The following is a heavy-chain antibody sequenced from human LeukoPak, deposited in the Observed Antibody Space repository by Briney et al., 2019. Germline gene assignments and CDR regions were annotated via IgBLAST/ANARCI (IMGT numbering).Heavy chain of an antibody. CDR1: GGSISSGGYY. D-gene: IGHD2-2*01. V-gene: IGHV4-30-2*01. J-gene: IGHJ4*02. CDR3: AREGVRRKHCSSTSCYSYYFDY. Sequence: SQTLSLTCTVSGGSISSGGYYWSRIRQPPGKGLEWIGYIYHSGSTYYNPSLKSRVTISVDRSKNQFSLKLSSVTAADTAVYYCAREGVRRKHCSSTSCYSYYFDYWGQGTLVTVSS. CDR2: IYHSGST.